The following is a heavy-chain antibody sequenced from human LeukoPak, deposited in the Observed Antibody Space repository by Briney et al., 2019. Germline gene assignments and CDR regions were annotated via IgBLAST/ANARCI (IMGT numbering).Heavy chain of an antibody. CDR2: ISSSSSPI. CDR1: GFTFSSYS. J-gene: IGHJ4*02. Sequence: GGSLRLSCAASGFTFSSYSMDRVRQAPGKGLEWVSYISSSSSPIYYADSVKGRFAISRDNAKNSLYLQMNSLRAEDTAVYYCARAYDYYDSSGYPFDYWGQGTLVTVSS. CDR3: ARAYDYYDSSGYPFDY. D-gene: IGHD3-22*01. V-gene: IGHV3-48*01.